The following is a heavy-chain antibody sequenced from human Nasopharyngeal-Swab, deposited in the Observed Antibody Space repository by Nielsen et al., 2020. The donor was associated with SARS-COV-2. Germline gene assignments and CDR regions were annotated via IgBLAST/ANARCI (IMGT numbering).Heavy chain of an antibody. D-gene: IGHD3-3*01. CDR2: ITGSGGST. CDR1: GFTFSSYA. CDR3: ARDGLDYDFWSAYFMDV. V-gene: IGHV3-23*01. Sequence: GGSLRLSCAASGFTFSSYAMTWVRQAPGKGLEWVSTITGSGGSTYYADSVKGRFTISRDNAKNSLYLQMNSLRAEDTAVYHCARDGLDYDFWSAYFMDVWGQGTTVTVSS. J-gene: IGHJ6*02.